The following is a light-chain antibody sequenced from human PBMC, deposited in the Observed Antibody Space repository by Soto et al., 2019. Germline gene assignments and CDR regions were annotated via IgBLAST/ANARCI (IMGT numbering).Light chain of an antibody. CDR3: QSADSSGTVI. J-gene: IGLJ2*01. Sequence: SYELTQPPSVSVSPGQTARITCSGDALPKQYAYWYQQKPGQAPVLVIYKDSERPSGIPERFSGSSSGTTVTLTISGVQAEDEAHYYCQSADSSGTVIFGGGTKVTVL. CDR2: KDS. V-gene: IGLV3-25*03. CDR1: ALPKQY.